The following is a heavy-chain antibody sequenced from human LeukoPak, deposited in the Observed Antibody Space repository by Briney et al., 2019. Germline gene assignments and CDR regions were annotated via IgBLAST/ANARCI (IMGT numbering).Heavy chain of an antibody. CDR2: ISSSGSTI. D-gene: IGHD1-26*01. Sequence: GGSLRLSCAASGFTFSDYYMSWIRQAPGKGLEWVSYISSSGSTIYYADSVKGRFTISKDNAKNSLYPQMNSLRAEDTAVYYCARVPSSVGATLSDYWGQGTLVTVSS. CDR1: GFTFSDYY. V-gene: IGHV3-11*01. J-gene: IGHJ4*02. CDR3: ARVPSSVGATLSDY.